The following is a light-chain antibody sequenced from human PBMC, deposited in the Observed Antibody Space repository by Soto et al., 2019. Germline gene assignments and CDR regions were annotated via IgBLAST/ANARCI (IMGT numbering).Light chain of an antibody. Sequence: TQSPVTLSVSPGEIVTLSCMASQSVSSNLAWYQQKPGQAPRLLIYGASSRATGIPDRFSGGGSGTDFSLTISRLDPEDFAVYYCQQYSSSPINCGQGKQRAIK. CDR3: QQYSSSPIN. CDR1: QSVSSN. J-gene: IGKJ5*01. CDR2: GAS. V-gene: IGKV3-20*01.